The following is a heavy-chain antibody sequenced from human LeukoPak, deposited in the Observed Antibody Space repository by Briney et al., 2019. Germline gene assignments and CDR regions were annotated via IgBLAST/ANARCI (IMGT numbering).Heavy chain of an antibody. D-gene: IGHD3-22*01. J-gene: IGHJ5*02. V-gene: IGHV1-69*13. Sequence: SVKVSCKASGGTFSRYAISWVRQAPGQGLEWMGGIIPIFGTANYAQKFQGRVTITADESTSTAYMELSSLRSEDTAVYYCATANYYDSSGYYFTWGQGTLVTVSS. CDR1: GGTFSRYA. CDR2: IIPIFGTA. CDR3: ATANYYDSSGYYFT.